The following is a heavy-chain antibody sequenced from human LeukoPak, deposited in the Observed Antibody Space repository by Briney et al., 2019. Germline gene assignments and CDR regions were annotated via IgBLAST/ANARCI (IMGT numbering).Heavy chain of an antibody. D-gene: IGHD3-22*01. CDR1: GFTFSSYA. V-gene: IGHV3-23*01. CDR3: AKDARGTQYYDSSGSDFDY. J-gene: IGHJ4*02. Sequence: GGSLRLSCAASGFTFSSYAMSWVRQAPGKGLEWVSAISGGGGSTYYADSVKGRFTISRDNSKNTLYLQMNSLRAEDTAVYYCAKDARGTQYYDSSGSDFDYWGQGTLVTVSS. CDR2: ISGGGGST.